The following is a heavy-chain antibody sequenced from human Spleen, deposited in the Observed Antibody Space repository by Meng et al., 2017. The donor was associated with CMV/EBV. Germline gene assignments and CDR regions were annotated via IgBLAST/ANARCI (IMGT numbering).Heavy chain of an antibody. D-gene: IGHD4-23*01. CDR3: ARSGLLDYGGRFDY. CDR1: GGTFRSYA. Sequence: KASGGTFRSYAINWVRQAPGQGLEWMGGIIPIFGSPKYAQKFQGRVTITTDESTSTAYMELSSLRSEDTAVYYCARSGLLDYGGRFDYWGQGTLVTVSS. J-gene: IGHJ4*02. V-gene: IGHV1-69*05. CDR2: IIPIFGSP.